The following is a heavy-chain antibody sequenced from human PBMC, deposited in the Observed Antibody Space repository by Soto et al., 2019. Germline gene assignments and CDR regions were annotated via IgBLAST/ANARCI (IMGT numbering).Heavy chain of an antibody. CDR1: GGSISSYY. CDR2: IYYSGST. CDR3: AREVFGRSVWFDP. V-gene: IGHV4-59*01. D-gene: IGHD3-16*01. J-gene: IGHJ5*02. Sequence: QVQLQESGPGLVKPSETLSLTCTVSGGSISSYYWSWIRQPPGKGLEWIGYIYYSGSTNYNPSLKSRVTLTVATSKDPFSLKLSSVTAADTAVYYCAREVFGRSVWFDPWGQGTLVTVSS.